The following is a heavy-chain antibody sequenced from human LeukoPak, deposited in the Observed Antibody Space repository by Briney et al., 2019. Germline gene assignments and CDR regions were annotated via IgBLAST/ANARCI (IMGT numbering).Heavy chain of an antibody. D-gene: IGHD6-13*01. Sequence: PSETLSLTCTVSGGSISSYYWSWIRQPPGKGLEWIGYIYYSGSTNYNPSLKSRVTISVDTSKNQFSLKLSSVTAADTAVYYCARDTMKEIGQQLPWGAFVIWGQGTMVTVSS. J-gene: IGHJ3*02. CDR1: GGSISSYY. CDR3: ARDTMKEIGQQLPWGAFVI. V-gene: IGHV4-59*01. CDR2: IYYSGST.